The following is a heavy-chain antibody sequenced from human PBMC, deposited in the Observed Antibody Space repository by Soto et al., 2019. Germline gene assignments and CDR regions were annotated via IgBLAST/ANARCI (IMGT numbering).Heavy chain of an antibody. CDR1: GGTFSSYT. CDR2: IIPILGIA. Sequence: QVQLVQSGAEVKKPGSSVKVSCKASGGTFSSYTISWVRQAPGQGLEWMGRIIPILGIANYAQKFQGRVTITADKSTSTAYMELSSLRSQDTAVYYCARGYYGSGSSYWGQGTLVTVSS. J-gene: IGHJ4*02. V-gene: IGHV1-69*02. CDR3: ARGYYGSGSSY. D-gene: IGHD3-10*01.